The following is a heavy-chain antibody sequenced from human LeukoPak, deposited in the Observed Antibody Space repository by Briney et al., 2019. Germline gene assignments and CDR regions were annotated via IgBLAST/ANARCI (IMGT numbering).Heavy chain of an antibody. CDR2: MYYSGST. D-gene: IGHD3-10*01. V-gene: IGHV4-59*01. J-gene: IGHJ4*02. CDR1: GDSISGYY. Sequence: PSETLSLTCTVSGDSISGYYWTWIRLPPGKALEWIGYMYYSGSTNYNPSLRSRVTMSVDTPKNQFSLKLSSVTAADTAVYYCVRRATSGSPYYLDYWGQGTLVTVSS. CDR3: VRRATSGSPYYLDY.